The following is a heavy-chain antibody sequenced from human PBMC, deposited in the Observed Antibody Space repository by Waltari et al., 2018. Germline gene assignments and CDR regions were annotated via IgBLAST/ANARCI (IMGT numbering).Heavy chain of an antibody. Sequence: QVQLQQWGAGLLKPSETLSLTCVVYGGSFSGYYWSCIRQPPGKGLEWVGQIDHSGGTNYNPSLKSRVTMSVDTSKNRFALELSSVTAADTDVYYCAGGGGFRGLWEWGQGTLVTVSS. J-gene: IGHJ4*02. CDR3: AGGGGFRGLWE. V-gene: IGHV4-34*01. CDR2: IDHSGGT. D-gene: IGHD3-10*01. CDR1: GGSFSGYY.